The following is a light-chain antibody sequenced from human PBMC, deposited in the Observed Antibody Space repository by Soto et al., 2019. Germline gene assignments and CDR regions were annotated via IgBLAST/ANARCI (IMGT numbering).Light chain of an antibody. J-gene: IGKJ4*01. V-gene: IGKV2-28*01. CDR3: MQALQTPLT. Sequence: DIVMTQSPLSLPVTPGEPASISCRSSQSLLHSNGYNYLDWYLQKPGQPPQLLIYLGSHRASGVSDRFSGSGSGSDFTLQISRVEAEDVGVYYCMQALQTPLTFDGGTRMDVK. CDR2: LGS. CDR1: QSLLHSNGYNY.